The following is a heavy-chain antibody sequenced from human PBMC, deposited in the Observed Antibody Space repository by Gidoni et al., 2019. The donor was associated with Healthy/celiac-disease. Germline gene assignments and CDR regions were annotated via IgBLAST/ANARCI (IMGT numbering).Heavy chain of an antibody. Sequence: QVQLQQSGPGLVKPSQTLALTCAISGDSVASNSAAWNWIRQPPSRGLEWRGRTYYRYSGYNDYAVSLKSRLTIYPDTSKTQFSLQLTSVTPADTAVYYCARGEVDYAVDAFDLWGQGTMVTVSS. CDR3: ARGEVDYAVDAFDL. J-gene: IGHJ3*01. D-gene: IGHD3-16*01. CDR1: GDSVASNSAA. CDR2: TYYRYSGYN. V-gene: IGHV6-1*01.